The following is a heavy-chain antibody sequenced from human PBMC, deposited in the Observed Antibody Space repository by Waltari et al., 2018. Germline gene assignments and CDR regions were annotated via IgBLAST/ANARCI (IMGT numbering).Heavy chain of an antibody. J-gene: IGHJ3*02. V-gene: IGHV3-53*02. CDR1: GFTVSSNY. CDR2: IYSGGST. Sequence: EVQLVETGGGLIQPGGSLRLSCAASGFTVSSNYMSWVRQAPGKGLEWVSVIYSGGSTYYADSVKGRFTISRDNSKNTLYLQMNSLRAEDTAVYYCAKAGTGSRGAFDIWGQGTMVTVSS. D-gene: IGHD6-13*01. CDR3: AKAGTGSRGAFDI.